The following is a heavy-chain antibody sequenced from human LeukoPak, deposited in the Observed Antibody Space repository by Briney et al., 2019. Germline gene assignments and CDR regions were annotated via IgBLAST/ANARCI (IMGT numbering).Heavy chain of an antibody. Sequence: QAGGSLRLSCAASGFTFSSYWMHWVRQAPGKELVWVSRINSDGSSISYADSVKGRFTISRDNAKNTLYLQMNSLRAEDTAVYYCAREKYYYDSSGYLGYWGQGTLVTVSS. V-gene: IGHV3-74*01. CDR1: GFTFSSYW. J-gene: IGHJ4*02. CDR3: AREKYYYDSSGYLGY. D-gene: IGHD3-22*01. CDR2: INSDGSSI.